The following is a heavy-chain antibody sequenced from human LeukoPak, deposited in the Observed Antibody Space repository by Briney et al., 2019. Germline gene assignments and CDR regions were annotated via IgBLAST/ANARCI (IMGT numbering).Heavy chain of an antibody. CDR3: AKQIVVVTAGMNYFDN. V-gene: IGHV3-23*01. Sequence: GGSLRLSCAAAGFTFSSFAMNWVRQAPGKGLEWVSTITGSGSTTFYADSVKRRFTISRDNSKKTLFLQMNSLRAEDTAVYFCAKQIVVVTAGMNYFDNWGQGTLVTVSS. CDR2: ITGSGSTT. J-gene: IGHJ4*02. CDR1: GFTFSSFA. D-gene: IGHD2-15*01.